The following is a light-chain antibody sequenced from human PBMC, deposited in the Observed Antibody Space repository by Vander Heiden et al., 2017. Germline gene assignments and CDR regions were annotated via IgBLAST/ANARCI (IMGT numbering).Light chain of an antibody. CDR1: QDIRNC. J-gene: IGKJ4*01. Sequence: DIQMPQSPPSLSASVGDRVTITCQASQDIRNCLNWYQQKPGKAPKLLIYDASNFETGVPSRVSGSGSGTDFTFTISSLQPEDIGTYYCQQYENLPRTFGGGTKVEIK. CDR3: QQYENLPRT. V-gene: IGKV1-33*01. CDR2: DAS.